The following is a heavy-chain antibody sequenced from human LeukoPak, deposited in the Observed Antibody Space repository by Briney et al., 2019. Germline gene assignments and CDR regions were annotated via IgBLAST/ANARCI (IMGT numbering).Heavy chain of an antibody. D-gene: IGHD2-2*01. J-gene: IGHJ6*02. CDR2: ISSDGSNK. CDR3: ARGPALNIVVVPADFYYYDMDV. V-gene: IGHV3-30-3*01. CDR1: GFTFSSYV. Sequence: PGGSLRLSCAASGFTFSSYVIHWVRQAPGKGLEWVAVISSDGSNKYCADSVQGRFTISRDNSKNTLYLQMNNLRAEDTAVYYCARGPALNIVVVPADFYYYDMDVWGQGTTVTVSS.